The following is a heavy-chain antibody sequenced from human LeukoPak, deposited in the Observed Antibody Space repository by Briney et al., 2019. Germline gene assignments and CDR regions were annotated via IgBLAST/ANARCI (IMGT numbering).Heavy chain of an antibody. J-gene: IGHJ4*02. CDR2: IYYSGST. Sequence: PSETLSLTCTVSGGSISSGGYYWSWIRQPPGKGLEWIGYIYYSGSTNYNPSLRSRVTISVDTSKNQFSLKLSSVTAADTAVYYCARFRVTALDYWGQGTLVTVSS. CDR1: GGSISSGGYY. V-gene: IGHV4-61*08. CDR3: ARFRVTALDY. D-gene: IGHD2-21*02.